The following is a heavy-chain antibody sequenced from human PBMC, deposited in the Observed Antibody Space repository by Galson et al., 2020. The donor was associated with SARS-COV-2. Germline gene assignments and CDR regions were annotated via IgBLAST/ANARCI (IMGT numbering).Heavy chain of an antibody. Sequence: GGSLSLSCAASGFTFSTYWMHWVRQAPGKGLEWVANIKQVGSENSYVDSVKGRFSISRDYAKKSLYLQLNSLRAEDTAVYYCARSQLLSDDVVDMWGQGTMVTVSS. CDR1: GFTFSTYW. V-gene: IGHV3-7*01. J-gene: IGHJ3*02. CDR3: ARSQLLSDDVVDM. D-gene: IGHD3-10*01. CDR2: IKQVGSEN.